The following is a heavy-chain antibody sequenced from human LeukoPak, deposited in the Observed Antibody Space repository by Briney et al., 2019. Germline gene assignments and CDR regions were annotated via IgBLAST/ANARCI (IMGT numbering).Heavy chain of an antibody. J-gene: IGHJ4*02. Sequence: PGGSLRLSCAASGFTFSSYAMSWVRQAPGKGLEWVSAISGSGGSTYYADSVKGRFTISTDNSKNTLYLQMNSLRAEDTAVYYCANHYDLWSGKPFDYWGQGTLVTVSS. CDR3: ANHYDLWSGKPFDY. D-gene: IGHD3-3*01. CDR2: ISGSGGST. V-gene: IGHV3-23*01. CDR1: GFTFSSYA.